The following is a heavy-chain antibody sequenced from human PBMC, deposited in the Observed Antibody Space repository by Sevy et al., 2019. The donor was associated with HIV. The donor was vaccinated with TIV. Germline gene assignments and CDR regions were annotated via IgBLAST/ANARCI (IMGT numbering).Heavy chain of an antibody. CDR1: GFTFSSYA. J-gene: IGHJ4*02. V-gene: IGHV3-23*01. CDR3: ANAGGRVRDYVWGSYRYFDY. D-gene: IGHD3-16*02. Sequence: GGSLRLSCAASGFTFSSYAMSWVRQAPGKGLEWVSAISGSGGSTYYADSVKGRFTISRDNSKNTLYLQMNSLRAEDTAVYYGANAGGRVRDYVWGSYRYFDYWGQGTLVTVSS. CDR2: ISGSGGST.